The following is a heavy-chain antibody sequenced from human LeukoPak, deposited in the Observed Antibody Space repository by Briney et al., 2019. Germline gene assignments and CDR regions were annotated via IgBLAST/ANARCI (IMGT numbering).Heavy chain of an antibody. CDR2: ISSSSSYI. V-gene: IGHV3-21*01. CDR1: GFTFSSYS. D-gene: IGHD6-19*01. J-gene: IGHJ4*02. CDR3: ARLGVVAVPGLHFDY. Sequence: PGGSLRLSCAAPGFTFSSYSMNWVRQAPGKGLEWVSSISSSSSYIYYAGSVKGRFTISRDNAKNSLYLQMNSLRAEDTAVYFCARLGVVAVPGLHFDYWGQGTLVTVSS.